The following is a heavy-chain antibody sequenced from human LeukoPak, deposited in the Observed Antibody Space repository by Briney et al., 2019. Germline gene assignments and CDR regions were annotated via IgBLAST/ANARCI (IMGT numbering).Heavy chain of an antibody. D-gene: IGHD6-19*01. CDR1: GFTFDDYA. Sequence: PGGSLRLSCAASGFTFDDYAMHWVRQAPGKGLEWVSGISWNSGSIGYADSVKGRFTISRDNAKNSLYLQMNSLRAEDTALYYCASLTVAGGFDYWGQGTLVTVSS. J-gene: IGHJ4*02. CDR3: ASLTVAGGFDY. V-gene: IGHV3-9*01. CDR2: ISWNSGSI.